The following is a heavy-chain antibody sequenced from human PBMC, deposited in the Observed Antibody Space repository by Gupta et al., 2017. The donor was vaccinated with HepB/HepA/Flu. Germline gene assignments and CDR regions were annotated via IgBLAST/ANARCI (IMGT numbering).Heavy chain of an antibody. J-gene: IGHJ4*02. CDR3: AGRYYYDSSGYYPKNFDY. CDR2: IYYSGST. V-gene: IGHV4-39*01. Sequence: QLQLQESGPGLVKPSETLSLTCTVSGGSISSSSYYWGWIRQPPGKGLEWIGSIYYSGSTYYNPSLKSRVTISVDTSKNQFSLKLSSVTAADTAVYYCAGRYYYDSSGYYPKNFDYWGQGTLVTVSS. CDR1: GGSISSSSYY. D-gene: IGHD3-22*01.